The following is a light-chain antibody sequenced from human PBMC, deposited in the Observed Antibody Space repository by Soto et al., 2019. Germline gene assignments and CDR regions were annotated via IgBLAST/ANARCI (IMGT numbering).Light chain of an antibody. CDR1: QGISNF. Sequence: DIQMTQSPSSLSASVGDRVTITCRASQGISNFLAWYQQKPGKVPKLLISAASTLQSGVPSRFSGSGSGTDFTLTITSLQPEDVATYYCQKYSSVITFGQRTRLEIK. CDR2: AAS. V-gene: IGKV1-27*01. J-gene: IGKJ5*01. CDR3: QKYSSVIT.